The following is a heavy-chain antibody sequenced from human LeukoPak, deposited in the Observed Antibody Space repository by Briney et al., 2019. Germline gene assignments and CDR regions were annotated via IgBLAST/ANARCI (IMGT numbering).Heavy chain of an antibody. J-gene: IGHJ4*02. CDR3: ARRGGSSSRRSPIDY. CDR1: GFTFSDYW. CDR2: IKQDGSQR. Sequence: GGSLGLSCTASGFTFSDYWMTWVRQAPGKGPEWVANIKQDGSQRYYVYSVRGRFTISRDNAKNSLFLQMNGLRAEDTAVYYCARRGGSSSRRSPIDYWGQGTLVTVSS. D-gene: IGHD6-6*01. V-gene: IGHV3-7*01.